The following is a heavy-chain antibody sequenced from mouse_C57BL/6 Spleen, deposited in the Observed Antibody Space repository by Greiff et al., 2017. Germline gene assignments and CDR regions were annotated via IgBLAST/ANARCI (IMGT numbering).Heavy chain of an antibody. V-gene: IGHV1-7*01. CDR1: GYTFTSYW. CDR2: INPSSGYT. Sequence: QVQLKQSGAELAKPGASVKLSCKASGYTFTSYWMHWVKQRPGQGLEWIGYINPSSGYTKYNQKFKDKATLTADKSSSTAYMQLSSLTYEDAAVYYCARKGLREYYAMDYWGQGTSVTVSS. J-gene: IGHJ4*01. D-gene: IGHD1-1*01. CDR3: ARKGLREYYAMDY.